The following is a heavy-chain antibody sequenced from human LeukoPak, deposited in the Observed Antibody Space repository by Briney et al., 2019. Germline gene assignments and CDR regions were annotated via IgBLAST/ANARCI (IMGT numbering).Heavy chain of an antibody. V-gene: IGHV4-4*09. CDR3: ARRRGSYLFDY. J-gene: IGHJ4*02. CDR2: IYTSGST. D-gene: IGHD1-26*01. Sequence: SETLSLTCTVSGGSISSYYWSWIRQPPGKGLEWIGYIYTSGSTNYNPSLKSRVTISVDTSKNQFSLKLGSVTAADTAVYYCARRRGSYLFDYWGQGTLVTVSS. CDR1: GGSISSYY.